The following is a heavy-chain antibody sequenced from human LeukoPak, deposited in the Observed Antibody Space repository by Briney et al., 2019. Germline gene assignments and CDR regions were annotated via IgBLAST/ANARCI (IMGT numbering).Heavy chain of an antibody. CDR3: ATLPEDIVVVPAATDY. Sequence: GASVKVSCKASGYTFTDYYMHWVQQAPGKGLEWMGRVDPEDGETIYAEKFQGRVTITADTSTDTAYMELSSLRSEDTAVYYCATLPEDIVVVPAATDYWGQGPLVTVSS. D-gene: IGHD2-2*01. J-gene: IGHJ4*02. CDR2: VDPEDGET. CDR1: GYTFTDYY. V-gene: IGHV1-69-2*01.